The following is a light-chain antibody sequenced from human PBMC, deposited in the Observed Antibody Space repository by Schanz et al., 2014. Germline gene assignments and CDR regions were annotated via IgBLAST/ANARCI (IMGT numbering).Light chain of an antibody. CDR1: QSLLHSDGYNY. J-gene: IGKJ1*01. CDR2: LGS. Sequence: DIVMTQSPLSLPVTPGEPASISCRSSQSLLHSDGYNYLDWYLQKPGQSPQLLIYLGSNRASGVPDRFSGSGSGTDFTLKVSRVEAEDVGVYYCMQSTHWPVTFGQGTKVEIK. V-gene: IGKV2-28*01. CDR3: MQSTHWPVT.